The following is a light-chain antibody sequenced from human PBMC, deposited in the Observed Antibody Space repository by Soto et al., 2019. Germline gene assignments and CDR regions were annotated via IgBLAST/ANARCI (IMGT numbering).Light chain of an antibody. Sequence: QSVLTQPPSASRTPGQRVTISCSGSNSNIGRNTVNWYQRFPGAAPNLLIHSDNERPSGVPDRFSGSRSGTSASLAISGLQSEDEADYYCAAWDESPNVPVFGGGTKVTVL. V-gene: IGLV1-44*01. CDR3: AAWDESPNVPV. J-gene: IGLJ3*02. CDR1: NSNIGRNT. CDR2: SDN.